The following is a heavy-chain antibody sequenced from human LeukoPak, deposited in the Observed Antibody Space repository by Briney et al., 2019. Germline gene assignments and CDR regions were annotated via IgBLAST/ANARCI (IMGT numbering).Heavy chain of an antibody. CDR1: GGSISSSSYY. D-gene: IGHD3-22*01. CDR2: INHSGST. J-gene: IGHJ4*02. CDR3: ASSFTDYYDSSGQVS. Sequence: SSETLSLTCTVSGGSISSSSYYWSWIRQPPGKGLEWIGEINHSGSTNYNPSLKSRVTISVDTSKNQFSLKLSSVTAADTAVYYCASSFTDYYDSSGQVSWGQGTLVTVSS. V-gene: IGHV4-39*07.